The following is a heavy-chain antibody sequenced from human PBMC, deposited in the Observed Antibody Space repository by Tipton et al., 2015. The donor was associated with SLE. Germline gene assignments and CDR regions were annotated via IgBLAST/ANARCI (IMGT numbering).Heavy chain of an antibody. D-gene: IGHD6-13*01. CDR3: ASLIAAADPFDY. CDR2: IYHSGST. V-gene: IGHV4-38-2*01. J-gene: IGHJ4*02. Sequence: TLSLTCAVSGYSISSGYYWGWFRQPPGKGLGWIGSIYHSGSTYYNPSLKSRVTISVDTSKNQFYLKLSSVTAADTAMYYCASLIAAADPFDYWGQGTLVTVSS. CDR1: GYSISSGYY.